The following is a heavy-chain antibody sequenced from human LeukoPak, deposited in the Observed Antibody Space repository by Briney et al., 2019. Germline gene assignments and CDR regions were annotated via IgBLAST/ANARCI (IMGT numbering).Heavy chain of an antibody. CDR2: ISYDGSNK. D-gene: IGHD3-10*01. J-gene: IGHJ4*02. CDR1: GFTFSSYA. Sequence: GGSLRLSCAASGFTFSSYAMHWVRQAPGKGLEGVAVISYDGSNKYYADSVKGRFTISRDNSKNTLYLQMNSLRAEDTAVYYCARDGGGSGSSLYFDYWGQGTLVTVSS. V-gene: IGHV3-30-3*01. CDR3: ARDGGGSGSSLYFDY.